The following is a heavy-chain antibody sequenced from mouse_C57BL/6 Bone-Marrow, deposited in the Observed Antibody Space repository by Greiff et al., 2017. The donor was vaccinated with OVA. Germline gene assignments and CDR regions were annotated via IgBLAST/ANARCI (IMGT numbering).Heavy chain of an antibody. D-gene: IGHD1-1*01. J-gene: IGHJ4*01. CDR1: GYTFTSYW. V-gene: IGHV1-64*01. CDR3: ARVLRRDYAMDY. Sequence: QVQLKQPGAELVKPGASVKLSCKASGYTFTSYWLHWVTPRPGQGLEWIGMIHPNSGSTNYNEKFKSKATLTVDKSSSTAYMQLSSLTSEDSAVYYCARVLRRDYAMDYWGQGTSVTVSS. CDR2: IHPNSGST.